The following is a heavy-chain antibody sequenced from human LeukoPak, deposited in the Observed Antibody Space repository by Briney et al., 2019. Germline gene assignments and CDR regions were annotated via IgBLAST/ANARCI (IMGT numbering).Heavy chain of an antibody. CDR2: INHSGST. CDR3: ARDGVYDSSGYYLGLRNYYGMDV. V-gene: IGHV4-34*01. CDR1: GGSFSGYY. J-gene: IGHJ6*02. Sequence: SETLSLTCAVYGGSFSGYYWSWIRQPPGKGLEWIGEINHSGSTNYNPSLKSRVTMSVDTSKNQFSLKLSSVTAADTAVYYCARDGVYDSSGYYLGLRNYYGMDVWGQGTTVTVSS. D-gene: IGHD3-22*01.